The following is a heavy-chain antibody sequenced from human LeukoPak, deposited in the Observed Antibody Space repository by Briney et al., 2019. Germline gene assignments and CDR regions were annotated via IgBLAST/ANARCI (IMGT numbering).Heavy chain of an antibody. V-gene: IGHV4-39*01. CDR1: GASINTTNLY. CDR2: IHYNGRT. Sequence: LETLSLTCTGSGASINTTNLYWAWLRPRPGKELKSIGNIHYNGRTYSNASHSSRVTISVDTSKIQFSLKLTSVSAADTAVYYCARQGSMTRGGYWLDPWGRGTLVIASS. J-gene: IGHJ5*02. D-gene: IGHD3-10*01. CDR3: ARQGSMTRGGYWLDP.